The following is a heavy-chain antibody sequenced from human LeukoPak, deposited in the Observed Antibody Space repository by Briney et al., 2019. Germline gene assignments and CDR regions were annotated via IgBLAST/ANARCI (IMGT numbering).Heavy chain of an antibody. CDR1: GFTFSSYG. J-gene: IGHJ3*02. Sequence: GGSLRLSCATSGFTFSSYGMNWVRQAPGKGLEWVADIKQDGSEKYYVDSVKGRFTISRQNAKKSLFLQMNSLRAEDTAVYYCARHRSGGSQDDAFDIWGQGTLVTVSS. CDR2: IKQDGSEK. CDR3: ARHRSGGSQDDAFDI. V-gene: IGHV3-7*01. D-gene: IGHD2-15*01.